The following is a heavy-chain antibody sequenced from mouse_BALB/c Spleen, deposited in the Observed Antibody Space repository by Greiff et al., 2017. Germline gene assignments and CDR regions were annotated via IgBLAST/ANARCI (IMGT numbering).Heavy chain of an antibody. V-gene: IGHV1-82*01. D-gene: IGHD2-1*01. J-gene: IGHJ2*01. CDR1: GYAFSSSW. CDR3: AREGNYVGGFDY. Sequence: QVQLQQSGPELVKPGASVKISCKASGYAFSSSWMNWVKQRPGQGLEWIGRIYPGDGDTNYNGNFKGKATLTADKSSSTAYMQLSSLTSVDSAVYFCAREGNYVGGFDYWGQGTTLTVSS. CDR2: IYPGDGDT.